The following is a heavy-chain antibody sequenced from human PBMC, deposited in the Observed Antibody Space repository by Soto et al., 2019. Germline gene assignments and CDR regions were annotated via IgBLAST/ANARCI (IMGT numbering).Heavy chain of an antibody. CDR1: GFTFISYA. Sequence: VGSLRLSCAASGFTFISYAMSWVRQAPGKGLEGVSAISGSGGSTYYADSVKGRFTISRDNHKNTLYLQMNSLRAEDTAVYYCAKGAVPTTPVPLFDYWGQGTLVTVSS. CDR2: ISGSGGST. D-gene: IGHD1-1*01. V-gene: IGHV3-23*01. J-gene: IGHJ4*02. CDR3: AKGAVPTTPVPLFDY.